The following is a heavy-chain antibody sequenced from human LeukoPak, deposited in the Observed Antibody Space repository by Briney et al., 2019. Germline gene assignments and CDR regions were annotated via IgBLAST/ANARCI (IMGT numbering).Heavy chain of an antibody. CDR3: ARGSTDSNTYYAVLDY. CDR1: GGSISSSSYY. V-gene: IGHV4-39*01. CDR2: IYYSGST. Sequence: SETLSLTCTVSGGSISSSSYYWGWIRQPPGKGLEWIGSIYYSGSTYYNPSLKSRVTISVDTSKNQFSLKLSSVTAADTAVYYCARGSTDSNTYYAVLDYWGRGALVTVSS. J-gene: IGHJ4*02. D-gene: IGHD3-22*01.